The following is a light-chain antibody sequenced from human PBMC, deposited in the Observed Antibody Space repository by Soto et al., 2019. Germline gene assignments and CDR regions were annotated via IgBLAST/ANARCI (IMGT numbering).Light chain of an antibody. V-gene: IGLV2-8*01. J-gene: IGLJ2*01. CDR2: EVS. CDR1: SSDVGGYNY. CDR3: SSYAGSNNHVV. Sequence: QSVLTQPPSASGSPGQSVTISCTGTSSDVGGYNYVSWYQQHPGKAPKLMIYEVSKRPSGVHDRFSGSKSGNTASLTVSGLQAEDEADYYCSSYAGSNNHVVFGGGTQLTVL.